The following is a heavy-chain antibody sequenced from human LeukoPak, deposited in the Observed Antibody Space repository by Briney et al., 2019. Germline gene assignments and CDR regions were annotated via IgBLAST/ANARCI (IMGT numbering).Heavy chain of an antibody. V-gene: IGHV7-4-1*02. CDR2: INTNTGNP. CDR3: ARDLGGIRDYYGSGRSRFDP. D-gene: IGHD3-10*01. Sequence: GASVNVSCKASGYTFTSYAMNWVRQAPGQGLEWMGWINTNTGNPTYAQGFTGRFVFSLDTSVSTAYLQISSLKAEDTAVYYCARDLGGIRDYYGSGRSRFDPWGQGTLVTVSS. J-gene: IGHJ5*02. CDR1: GYTFTSYA.